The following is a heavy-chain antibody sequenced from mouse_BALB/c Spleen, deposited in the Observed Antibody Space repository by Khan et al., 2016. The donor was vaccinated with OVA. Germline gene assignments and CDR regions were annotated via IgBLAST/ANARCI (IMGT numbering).Heavy chain of an antibody. CDR3: AREEALYYFAY. D-gene: IGHD1-1*01. CDR2: IYPGTDNT. CDR1: GYIFTSYW. J-gene: IGHJ2*01. V-gene: IGHV1S132*01. Sequence: QVQLQQSGAELVRPGASVKLSCKTSGYIFTSYWIHWVKQRSGQGLEWIARIYPGTDNTYYNEKLRDKATLTADKSSSTAYIQLSSLKPEDSAVYFCAREEALYYFAYWGQGTTLTVSS.